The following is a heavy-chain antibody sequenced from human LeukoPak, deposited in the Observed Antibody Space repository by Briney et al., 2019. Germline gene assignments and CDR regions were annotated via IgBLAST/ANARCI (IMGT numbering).Heavy chain of an antibody. V-gene: IGHV4-59*01. CDR3: ARGNGSGSYYKPYYYYGMDV. Sequence: PSETLSLTCTVSGVSISSYYWSWLRQPPGKGLEWLGYIYYSGSTNYNPSLKSRVTISVDTSKNQFSLKLSSVTAADTAVYYCARGNGSGSYYKPYYYYGMDVWGQGTTVTVSS. CDR2: IYYSGST. CDR1: GVSISSYY. J-gene: IGHJ6*02. D-gene: IGHD3-10*01.